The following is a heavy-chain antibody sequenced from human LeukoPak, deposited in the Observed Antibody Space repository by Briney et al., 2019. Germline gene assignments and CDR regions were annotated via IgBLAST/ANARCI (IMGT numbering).Heavy chain of an antibody. CDR3: ARDRSITLVRGADY. Sequence: GGSLRLSCAASGFIFDDYAIHWVRQAPGKGLEWVSGISWNSGSIGYADSVKGRFTISRDNAKNSLYLQMNSLRAEDTAVYYCARDRSITLVRGADYWGQGTLLTVSS. CDR2: ISWNSGSI. CDR1: GFIFDDYA. J-gene: IGHJ4*02. V-gene: IGHV3-9*01. D-gene: IGHD3-10*01.